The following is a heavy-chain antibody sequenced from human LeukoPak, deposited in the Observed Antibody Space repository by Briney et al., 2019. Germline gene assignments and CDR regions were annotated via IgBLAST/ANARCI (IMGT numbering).Heavy chain of an antibody. J-gene: IGHJ3*02. CDR3: AKDLNDSSGYGLDDAFDI. D-gene: IGHD3-22*01. Sequence: GGPLRLSCAASGFTFSSYGMHWVRQAPGKGLEWVAVISYDGSNKYYADSVKGRFTISRDNSKNTLYLQMNNLRAEDTAVYYCAKDLNDSSGYGLDDAFDIWGQGTMVTVSS. CDR2: ISYDGSNK. CDR1: GFTFSSYG. V-gene: IGHV3-30*18.